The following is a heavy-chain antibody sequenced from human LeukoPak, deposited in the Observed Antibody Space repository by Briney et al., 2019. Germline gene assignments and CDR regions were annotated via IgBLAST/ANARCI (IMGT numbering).Heavy chain of an antibody. V-gene: IGHV3-7*01. D-gene: IGHD3-22*01. CDR2: IKQDGSET. CDR1: GFTHSIYG. Sequence: GGSLRLSCAVSGFTHSIYGMSGVRQSPGKGLEWVANIKQDGSETYYVDSVKGRFTISRDNAKSSVYLQMNSLRVEDTAVYFCVSTMTFDYWGQGTLVTVSS. CDR3: VSTMTFDY. J-gene: IGHJ4*02.